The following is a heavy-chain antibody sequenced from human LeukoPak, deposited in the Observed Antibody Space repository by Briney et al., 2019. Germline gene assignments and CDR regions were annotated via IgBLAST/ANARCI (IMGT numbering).Heavy chain of an antibody. J-gene: IGHJ4*02. D-gene: IGHD1-14*01. CDR3: ANYRKPQGLDY. V-gene: IGHV3-23*01. CDR2: ISANGADE. Sequence: VSTISANGADESYADSVRGRFTISRDNSKNTLFLQMTSLDVEDTAVYYCANYRKPQGLDYWGQGTLVTVSS.